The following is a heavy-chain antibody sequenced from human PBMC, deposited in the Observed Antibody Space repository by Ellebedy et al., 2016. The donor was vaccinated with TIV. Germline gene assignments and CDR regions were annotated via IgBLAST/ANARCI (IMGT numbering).Heavy chain of an antibody. D-gene: IGHD6-19*01. CDR1: GFTIDDYA. CDR2: ISWNSGSI. CDR3: AKSSGWYPSWFDP. J-gene: IGHJ5*02. Sequence: SLKISXAASGFTIDDYAMHWVRQAPGKGLEWASGISWNSGSIGYANSVKGRFTISRDNAKNSLYLQMNSLRAEDTALYYCAKSSGWYPSWFDPWGQGTLVTVSS. V-gene: IGHV3-9*01.